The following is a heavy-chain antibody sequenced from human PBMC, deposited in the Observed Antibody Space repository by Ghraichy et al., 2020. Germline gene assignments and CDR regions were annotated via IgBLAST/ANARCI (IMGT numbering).Heavy chain of an antibody. D-gene: IGHD1-1*01. J-gene: IGHJ4*02. CDR2: IFGGGAGS. CDR1: GFTFGDYA. V-gene: IGHV3-23*01. Sequence: GSLRLSCVASGFTFGDYAVSWVRQAPGKGLEWVSLIFGGGAGSYYADPVKGRFTISRDNSKSILYLQLNSLRAEDTAVYFCAKNRGHPYESYTFDYWGQGTLVTVSS. CDR3: AKNRGHPYESYTFDY.